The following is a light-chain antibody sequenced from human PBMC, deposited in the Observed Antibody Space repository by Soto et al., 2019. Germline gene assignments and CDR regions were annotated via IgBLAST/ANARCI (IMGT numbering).Light chain of an antibody. V-gene: IGKV3-11*01. CDR2: DAS. CDR1: QSVSSY. J-gene: IGKJ1*01. Sequence: EIVLTQSPATLSFSPGERATLSCRASQSVSSYLAWYQQKPGQAPKLLIYDASNRATGIPARFSGSGSGTDFTLTISSLEPEDFAVYHCQTRSNCPPCTFGQGTKVDI. CDR3: QTRSNCPPCT.